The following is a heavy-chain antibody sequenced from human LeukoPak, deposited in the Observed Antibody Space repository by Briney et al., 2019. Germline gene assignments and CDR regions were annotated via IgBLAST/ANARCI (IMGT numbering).Heavy chain of an antibody. V-gene: IGHV5-51*01. CDR2: IYPGDSDT. Sequence: GESLKISCKGSGYSFTSYWIGWVRQMPGKGLEWMGIIYPGDSDTRCSPSFQGRVTISADKSISTAYLQWSSLKASDTAMYYCARRRDLYSGSYYPFDYWGQGTLVTVSS. CDR3: ARRRDLYSGSYYPFDY. CDR1: GYSFTSYW. D-gene: IGHD1-26*01. J-gene: IGHJ4*02.